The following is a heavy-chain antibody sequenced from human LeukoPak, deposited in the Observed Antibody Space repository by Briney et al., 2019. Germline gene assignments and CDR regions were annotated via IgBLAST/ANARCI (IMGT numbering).Heavy chain of an antibody. CDR1: GFTFSSYW. CDR3: AKDYYGSGTLFDY. J-gene: IGHJ4*02. D-gene: IGHD3-10*01. CDR2: INSDGSST. V-gene: IGHV3-74*01. Sequence: GGSLRLSCAASGFTFSSYWMHWVRQAPGKGLVWVSRINSDGSSTSYADSVKGRFTISRDNAKNTLYLQMNSLRAEDTAVYYCAKDYYGSGTLFDYWGQGTLVTVSS.